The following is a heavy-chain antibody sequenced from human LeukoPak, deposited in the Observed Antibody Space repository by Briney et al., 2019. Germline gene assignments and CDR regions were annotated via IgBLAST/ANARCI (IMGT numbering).Heavy chain of an antibody. Sequence: ASVKVSCKASGYTFTSYDISWVRQATGQGLEWMGWMNPNSGNTGYAQKFQGRVTMTRNTSISTAYMELSSLRSEDTAVYYCARVGGHSYGPEFDYWGQGTLVTVSS. CDR3: ARVGGHSYGPEFDY. CDR1: GYTFTSYD. D-gene: IGHD5-18*01. J-gene: IGHJ4*02. V-gene: IGHV1-8*01. CDR2: MNPNSGNT.